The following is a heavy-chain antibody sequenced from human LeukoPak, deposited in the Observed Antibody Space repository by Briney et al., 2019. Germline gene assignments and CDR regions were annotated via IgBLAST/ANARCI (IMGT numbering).Heavy chain of an antibody. D-gene: IGHD6-6*01. Sequence: GGSLRLSCAASGFTFSNVWMTWVRQAPGKGLEWVGRIKSKTDGETTDYTAPVKGRFSISRDDSKNTLYLQMNGLKIGDTAVYYCTRLFEYSSSNLGWFDPWGQGTLVTVSS. CDR1: GFTFSNVW. CDR2: IKSKTDGETT. V-gene: IGHV3-15*01. CDR3: TRLFEYSSSNLGWFDP. J-gene: IGHJ5*02.